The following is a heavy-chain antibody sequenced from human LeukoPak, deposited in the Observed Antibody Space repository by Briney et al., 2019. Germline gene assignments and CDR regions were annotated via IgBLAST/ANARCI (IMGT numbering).Heavy chain of an antibody. CDR3: ATDLTGLFDY. J-gene: IGHJ4*02. V-gene: IGHV3-74*01. CDR1: GFXFSSSW. Sequence: GGSLRLSCAASGFXFSSSWIHWVRQAPGEGLVRVSRTNPDGTTTTYADSVKGRFTISRDNARHTLFLQMNSLRVDDTAVYYCATDLTGLFDYWGRGTLVSVSS. CDR2: TNPDGTTT.